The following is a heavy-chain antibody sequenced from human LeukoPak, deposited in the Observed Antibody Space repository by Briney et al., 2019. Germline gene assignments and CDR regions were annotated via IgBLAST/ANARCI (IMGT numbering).Heavy chain of an antibody. J-gene: IGHJ4*02. V-gene: IGHV3-48*04. D-gene: IGHD3-3*01. CDR3: ASGVTIFGVVRFDY. Sequence: PGGSLRLSRASSGFTFSTYRMNWVRQAPGKGLEWVSYISSSGSTIYYADSVKGRVTISRYNAKNSLYLQMNSLRAEDTAVYYCASGVTIFGVVRFDYWGQGTLVTVSS. CDR1: GFTFSTYR. CDR2: ISSSGSTI.